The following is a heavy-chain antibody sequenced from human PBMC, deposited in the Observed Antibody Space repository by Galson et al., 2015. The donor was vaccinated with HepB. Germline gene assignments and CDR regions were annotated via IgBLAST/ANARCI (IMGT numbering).Heavy chain of an antibody. CDR2: ISAYNGNT. J-gene: IGHJ5*02. CDR3: ASYGTTAGYNWFDP. CDR1: GYTFTSYG. V-gene: IGHV1-18*01. D-gene: IGHD1-7*01. Sequence: QSGAEVKKPGESLKISCKASGYTFTSYGISWVRQAPGQGLEWMGWISAYNGNTNYAQKLQGRVTMTTDTSTSTAYMELRSLRSDDTAVYYCASYGTTAGYNWFDPWGQGTLVTVSS.